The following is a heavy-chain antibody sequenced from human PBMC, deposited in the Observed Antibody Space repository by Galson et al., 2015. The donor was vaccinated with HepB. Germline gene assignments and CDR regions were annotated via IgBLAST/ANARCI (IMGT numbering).Heavy chain of an antibody. CDR1: GFTFSSYA. D-gene: IGHD3-22*01. J-gene: IGHJ4*02. CDR3: AKDGVRNYYDSSGYPDY. Sequence: SLRLSCAASGFTFSSYAMSWVRQAPGKGLEWVSAISGSGGSTYYADSVKGRFTISRDNSKNTLYPQMNSLRAEGTAVYYCAKDGVRNYYDSSGYPDYWGQGTLVTVSS. CDR2: ISGSGGST. V-gene: IGHV3-23*01.